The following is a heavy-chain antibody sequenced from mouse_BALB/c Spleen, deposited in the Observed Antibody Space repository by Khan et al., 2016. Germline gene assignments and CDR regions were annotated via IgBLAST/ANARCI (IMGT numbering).Heavy chain of an antibody. CDR3: ARWLDAMDY. V-gene: IGHV3-2*02. J-gene: IGHJ4*01. CDR1: GYSITSDYA. D-gene: IGHD2-2*01. Sequence: EVQLQESGPGLVKPSQSLSLTCTVTGYSITSDYAWNWIRQFPGNKLEWMGYISYSGTTTYNPSLKSRISITRDTSKNQFFLQLNSVTTEDTATYDGARWLDAMDYWGQGTSVTVSS. CDR2: ISYSGTT.